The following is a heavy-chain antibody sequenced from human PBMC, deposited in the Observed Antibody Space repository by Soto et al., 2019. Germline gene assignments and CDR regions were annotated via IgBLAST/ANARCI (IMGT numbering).Heavy chain of an antibody. D-gene: IGHD6-19*01. Sequence: SETLSLTCAVSGGSISSSNWWSWVRQPPGKGLEWIGEIFHSGSTNYNPSLKSRVTISVDKSKNQFSLKLSSVTAADTAVYYCARSLVVAGTMGFDHWGQGTLVTVSS. CDR2: IFHSGST. J-gene: IGHJ4*02. CDR3: ARSLVVAGTMGFDH. V-gene: IGHV4-4*02. CDR1: GGSISSSNW.